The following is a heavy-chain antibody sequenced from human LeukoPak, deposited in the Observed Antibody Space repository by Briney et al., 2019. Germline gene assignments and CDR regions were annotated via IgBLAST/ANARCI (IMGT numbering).Heavy chain of an antibody. CDR3: ARRTSNPVGAIDY. D-gene: IGHD1-26*01. Sequence: SETLSLTCTVSGRSISIRNYYWGRIRQPPGRGLEWIGSISYSGTYYNPSIKSRLTISVDTSKNHFSLNLGSVTAADTAVYYCARRTSNPVGAIDYWGQGTLVTVSS. J-gene: IGHJ4*02. CDR2: ISYSGT. V-gene: IGHV4-39*01. CDR1: GRSISIRNYY.